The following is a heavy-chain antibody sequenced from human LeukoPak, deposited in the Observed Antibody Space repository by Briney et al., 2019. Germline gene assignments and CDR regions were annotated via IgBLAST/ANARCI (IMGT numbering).Heavy chain of an antibody. V-gene: IGHV3-9*03. Sequence: GGSLRLSCAASGFTFDDYAMHWVRQAPGKGLEWVSGISWNSGSIGYADSVKGRFTISRDNAKNPLYLQMNSLRAEDMALYYCAKGLSSSPTLFDYWGQGTLVTVSS. D-gene: IGHD6-6*01. CDR2: ISWNSGSI. J-gene: IGHJ4*02. CDR1: GFTFDDYA. CDR3: AKGLSSSPTLFDY.